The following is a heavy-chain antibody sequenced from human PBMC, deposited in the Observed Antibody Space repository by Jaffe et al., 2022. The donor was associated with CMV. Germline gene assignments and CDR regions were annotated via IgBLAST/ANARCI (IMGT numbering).Heavy chain of an antibody. D-gene: IGHD1-26*01. J-gene: IGHJ3*02. CDR1: GFSLSNARMG. CDR2: IFSNDEK. CDR3: ARIRGGGSYHTDAFDI. Sequence: QVTLKESGPVLVKPTETLTLTCTVSGFSLSNARMGVSWIRQPPGKALEWLAHIFSNDEKSYSTSLKSRLTISKDTSKSQVVLTMTNMDPVDTATYYCARIRGGGSYHTDAFDIWGQGTMVTVSS. V-gene: IGHV2-26*01.